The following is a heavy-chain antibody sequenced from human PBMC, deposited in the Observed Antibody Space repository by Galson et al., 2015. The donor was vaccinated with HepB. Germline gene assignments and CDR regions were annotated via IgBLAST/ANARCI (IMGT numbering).Heavy chain of an antibody. D-gene: IGHD2-2*01. CDR3: ASRGSPAAQGWHAFDI. CDR2: IIPIFGTA. Sequence: SVKVSCKASGGTFSSYAISWVRQAPGQGLEWMGGIIPIFGTANYAQKFQGRVTITADESTSTAYMELSSLRSEDTAVYYCASRGSPAAQGWHAFDIWGQGTMVTVSS. CDR1: GGTFSSYA. J-gene: IGHJ3*02. V-gene: IGHV1-69*13.